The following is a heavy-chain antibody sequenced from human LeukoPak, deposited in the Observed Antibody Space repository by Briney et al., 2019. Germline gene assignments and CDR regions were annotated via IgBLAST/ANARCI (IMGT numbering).Heavy chain of an antibody. CDR2: ISYDGRDK. Sequence: PGRSLRLSCAASGFTFSRYAMHWVRQAPGKGLEWVAVISYDGRDKYHADFVKGRSTISRDNSKNTLYLQMNSLRAEDTAVYYCARGAGGNSADYYFDYWGQGTLVTVSS. CDR1: GFTFSRYA. J-gene: IGHJ4*02. D-gene: IGHD4-23*01. V-gene: IGHV3-30*04. CDR3: ARGAGGNSADYYFDY.